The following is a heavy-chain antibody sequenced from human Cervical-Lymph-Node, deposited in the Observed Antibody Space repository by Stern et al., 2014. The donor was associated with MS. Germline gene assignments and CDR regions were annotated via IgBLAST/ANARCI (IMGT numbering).Heavy chain of an antibody. CDR2: FAPEDGET. J-gene: IGHJ6*02. Sequence: VQLVESGAEVKKPGASVKVSCKVSGYTLTELSMHWVRQAPGKGLEWMGGFAPEDGETIYAQKFQGRVTMTEDTSTDTAYMELSSLRSEDTAVYYCATGVAARPDYYYGMDVWGQGTTVTVSS. V-gene: IGHV1-24*01. CDR1: GYTLTELS. CDR3: ATGVAARPDYYYGMDV. D-gene: IGHD6-6*01.